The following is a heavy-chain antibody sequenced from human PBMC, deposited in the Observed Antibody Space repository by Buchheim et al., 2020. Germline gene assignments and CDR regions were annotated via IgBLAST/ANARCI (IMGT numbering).Heavy chain of an antibody. CDR1: GFTFSSYW. J-gene: IGHJ6*02. CDR2: INSDGSST. D-gene: IGHD1-1*01. Sequence: EVQLVESGGGLVQPGGSMRLSCAASGFTFSSYWMHWVRQAPGKGLVWVSRINSDGSSTTYAVSVKGRFTISRDNAKNTLSLQMNSLRAEDTAVYYCARSGTTGDPYYYYGMDVWGQGTT. CDR3: ARSGTTGDPYYYYGMDV. V-gene: IGHV3-74*01.